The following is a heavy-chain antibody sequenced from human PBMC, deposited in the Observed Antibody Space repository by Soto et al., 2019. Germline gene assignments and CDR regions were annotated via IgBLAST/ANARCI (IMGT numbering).Heavy chain of an antibody. CDR1: GLSFSRYT. J-gene: IGHJ4*02. CDR2: ISSSSNYI. CDR3: ATRPVFWEDVGDY. Sequence: EVQLVESGGGLVKPGDSLRLSCAASGLSFSRYTMTWVRQAPGKGLEWVACISSSSNYIYYADSVKGRFTISRDNAKNSLYLQMDSLRPEDTAVYYCATRPVFWEDVGDYWGQGTLVSVST. D-gene: IGHD3-3*01. V-gene: IGHV3-21*06.